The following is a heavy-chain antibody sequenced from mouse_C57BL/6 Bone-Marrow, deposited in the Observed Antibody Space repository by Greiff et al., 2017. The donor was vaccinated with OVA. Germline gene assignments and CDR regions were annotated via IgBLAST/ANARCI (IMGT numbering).Heavy chain of an antibody. CDR2: ISSGSSTT. Sequence: EVKLVESGGGLVKPGGSLKLSCAASGFTFSDYGMHWVRQAPEKGLEWVAYISSGSSTTYYADTVKGRFTISRDNAKNTLFLQMTSLRSEDTAMYYCARIWLPSYAMDYWGQGTSVTVSS. J-gene: IGHJ4*01. D-gene: IGHD2-2*01. V-gene: IGHV5-17*01. CDR3: ARIWLPSYAMDY. CDR1: GFTFSDYG.